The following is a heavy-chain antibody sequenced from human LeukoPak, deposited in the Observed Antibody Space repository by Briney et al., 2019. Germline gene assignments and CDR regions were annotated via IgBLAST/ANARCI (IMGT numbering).Heavy chain of an antibody. CDR2: INPSGDST. CDR1: GYTFTSYY. CDR3: ASEVTAYAFDI. V-gene: IGHV1-46*01. D-gene: IGHD2-21*02. J-gene: IGHJ3*02. Sequence: ASVKVSCKASGYTFTSYYIHWARQAPGQGLEWMGVINPSGDSTTYAQNFQGRVTMTRDTSTSTVYMELSSLRSEDTAMYYCASEVTAYAFDIWGQGTMVTVSS.